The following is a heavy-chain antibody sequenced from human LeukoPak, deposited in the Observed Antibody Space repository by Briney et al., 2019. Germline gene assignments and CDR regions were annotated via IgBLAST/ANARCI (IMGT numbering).Heavy chain of an antibody. CDR1: GFTVSSNY. Sequence: GGSLRLACAASGFTVSSNYMSWVRQAPGKGLEWVSVIYSGGSTYYADSVKGRFTISRDNSKNTLYLQMNSLRAEDTAVYYCARGIAAAHDAFDIWGQGTMVTVSS. CDR3: ARGIAAAHDAFDI. CDR2: IYSGGST. D-gene: IGHD6-13*01. J-gene: IGHJ3*02. V-gene: IGHV3-66*01.